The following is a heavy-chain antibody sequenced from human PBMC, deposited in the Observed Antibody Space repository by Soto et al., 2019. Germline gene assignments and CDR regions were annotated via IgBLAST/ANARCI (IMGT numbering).Heavy chain of an antibody. CDR1: GFTVSSNY. V-gene: IGHV3-21*01. Sequence: GSLRLSCAASGFTVSSNYMSWVRQAPGKGLEWVSDITTSSSFRFYADSVKGRFTISRDDAKNSLYLQMNSLRAEDTGVYYCARDLGVALATLTLDFWGRGTLVTVSS. D-gene: IGHD2-15*01. J-gene: IGHJ4*02. CDR2: ITTSSSFR. CDR3: ARDLGVALATLTLDF.